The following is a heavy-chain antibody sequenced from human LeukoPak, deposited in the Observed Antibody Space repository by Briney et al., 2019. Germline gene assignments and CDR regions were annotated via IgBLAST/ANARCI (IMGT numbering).Heavy chain of an antibody. J-gene: IGHJ4*02. CDR2: IYYSGST. CDR3: ATYYYDSSGPAGGLFDY. D-gene: IGHD3-22*01. V-gene: IGHV4-59*01. Sequence: SWFRQAPGKGLKWIGYIYYSGSTNYNPSLKSRVTISVDTSKNQFSLKLSSVTAADTAVYYCATYYYDSSGPAGGLFDYWGQGTLVTVSS.